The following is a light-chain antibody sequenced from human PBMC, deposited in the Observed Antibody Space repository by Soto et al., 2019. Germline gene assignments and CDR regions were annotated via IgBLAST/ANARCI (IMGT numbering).Light chain of an antibody. Sequence: DIQMTQSPSSLSASVGDRVTITCRASQSISSYFTWYQQKPGKAPQLLIYAASSLQSGVPSRFSGSGSGTDFTLTISSLQPEDFATYYCQQSYSTPRTFGQGTKVDI. J-gene: IGKJ1*01. CDR3: QQSYSTPRT. CDR2: AAS. V-gene: IGKV1-39*01. CDR1: QSISSY.